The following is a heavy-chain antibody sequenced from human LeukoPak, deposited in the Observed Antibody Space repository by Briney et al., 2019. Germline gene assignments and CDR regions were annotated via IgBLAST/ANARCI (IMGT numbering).Heavy chain of an antibody. CDR3: ARVNGYSGYEPYYSDY. D-gene: IGHD5-12*01. V-gene: IGHV4-31*03. CDR2: IYYSGST. Sequence: SETLSLTCTVSGGSISSGGYYWSWIRQHPGKGLEWIGYIYYSGSTYYNPSLKSRVTISVDTSKNQFSLKLSSVTAADTAVYYCARVNGYSGYEPYYSDYWGQGTLVTVSS. J-gene: IGHJ4*02. CDR1: GGSISSGGYY.